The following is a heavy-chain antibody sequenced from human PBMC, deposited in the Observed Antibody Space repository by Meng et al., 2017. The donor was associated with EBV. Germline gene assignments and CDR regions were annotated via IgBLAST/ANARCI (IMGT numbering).Heavy chain of an antibody. Sequence: GLLGEAGGGLVQPGGSLRLSCAASGFIFSSYTMSWVRQAPGKGLEWVSSISGSGGSTYYADSVKGRFTISRDNSKNTLYLQMNSLRAEDTAIYYCAKATYTTGFNWFDPWGQGTLVTVSS. CDR1: GFIFSSYT. CDR3: AKATYTTGFNWFDP. J-gene: IGHJ5*02. CDR2: ISGSGGST. D-gene: IGHD3-16*01. V-gene: IGHV3-23*04.